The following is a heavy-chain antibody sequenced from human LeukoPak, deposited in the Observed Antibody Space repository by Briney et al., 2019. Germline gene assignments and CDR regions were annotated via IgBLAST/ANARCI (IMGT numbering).Heavy chain of an antibody. CDR2: ISGSGAGT. D-gene: IGHD3-10*01. CDR3: AKGTRGSGASYNDDY. Sequence: GGSLRLSCAASGFTFSSYAMSWVRQAPGKGLEWVSTISGSGAGTYYADSVKGRFTISRDNPKNTLYLQMNSLRAEDTAIYYCAKGTRGSGASYNDDYWGQGTLVTVSS. J-gene: IGHJ4*02. CDR1: GFTFSSYA. V-gene: IGHV3-23*01.